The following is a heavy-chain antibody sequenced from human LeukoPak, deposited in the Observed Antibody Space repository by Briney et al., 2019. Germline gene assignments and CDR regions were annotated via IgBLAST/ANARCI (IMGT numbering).Heavy chain of an antibody. CDR2: ISGSGGST. D-gene: IGHD3-16*01. CDR3: ARDRSSAYYRDYFDY. J-gene: IGHJ4*02. CDR1: GFTFSSYA. V-gene: IGHV3-23*01. Sequence: PGGSLRLSCAASGFTFSSYAMSWVRQAPGKGLEWVSAISGSGGSTYYADSVKGRLTISRDNSKNTLYLQMNSLRAEDTAVYYCARDRSSAYYRDYFDYWGQGILVTVSS.